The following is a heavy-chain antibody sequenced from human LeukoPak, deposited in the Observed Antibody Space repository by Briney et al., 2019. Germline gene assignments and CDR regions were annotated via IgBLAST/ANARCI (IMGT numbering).Heavy chain of an antibody. CDR2: ISGSGGST. V-gene: IGHV3-23*01. CDR3: ARDLLEPLTHAGGDPRAYYYYCMDV. Sequence: GSLRLSCAASGFTFSSYAISWVRQAPGKGLEWVSGISGSGGSTYYAGSVKGRFTISRDNSKNTLYLQMNSLRAEDTAVYYCARDLLEPLTHAGGDPRAYYYYCMDVWGQGTTVTVSS. D-gene: IGHD4-17*01. CDR1: GFTFSSYA. J-gene: IGHJ6*02.